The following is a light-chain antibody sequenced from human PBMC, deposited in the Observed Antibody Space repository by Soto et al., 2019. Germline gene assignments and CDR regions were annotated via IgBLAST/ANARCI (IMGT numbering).Light chain of an antibody. CDR1: QSLVHSDGNTY. CDR3: MQGTHWPRT. J-gene: IGKJ1*01. Sequence: VVMTQSPLSLPVTLGQPASISCRSTQSLVHSDGNTYLSWFQQRPGQSPRRLIYKVSNRDSGVPDRFSGSGSGTDFTLKISRVEAEDVAVYYCMQGTHWPRTFGQGTKV. V-gene: IGKV2-30*02. CDR2: KVS.